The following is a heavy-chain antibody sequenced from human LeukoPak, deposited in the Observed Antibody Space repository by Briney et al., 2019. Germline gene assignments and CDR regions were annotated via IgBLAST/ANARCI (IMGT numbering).Heavy chain of an antibody. CDR3: APAEVTLVGFDY. Sequence: GGSLRLSCAASGFTFSSYSMHWVRQAPGKGLEWVSSISDSSSYIYYADSVKGRFTISRDNSKNTLYLQMNSLRAEDTAVYYCAPAEVTLVGFDYWGQGTLVTVSS. CDR1: GFTFSSYS. D-gene: IGHD4-23*01. V-gene: IGHV3-21*01. J-gene: IGHJ4*02. CDR2: ISDSSSYI.